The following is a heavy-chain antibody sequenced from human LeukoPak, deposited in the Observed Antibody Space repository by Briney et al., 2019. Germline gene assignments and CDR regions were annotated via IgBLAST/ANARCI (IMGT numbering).Heavy chain of an antibody. Sequence: GASVKVSCKASGYTFTGYYMHWVRQAPGQGLEWMGWINPNSGGTNYAQKFQGRVTMTRDTSISTAYMELSRLRSDDTAVYYCARAWGDGYVLVFDPWGQGTLVTVSS. CDR3: ARAWGDGYVLVFDP. CDR1: GYTFTGYY. D-gene: IGHD5-24*01. J-gene: IGHJ5*02. CDR2: INPNSGGT. V-gene: IGHV1-2*02.